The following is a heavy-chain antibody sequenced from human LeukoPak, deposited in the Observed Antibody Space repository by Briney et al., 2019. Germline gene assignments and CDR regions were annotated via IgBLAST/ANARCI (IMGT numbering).Heavy chain of an antibody. J-gene: IGHJ6*02. CDR3: AKAYVHNYYYYGMDV. D-gene: IGHD3-16*01. Sequence: GGSLRLSCAASGFTFSSYAMSWVRQAPGKGLEWVSAISGSGGSTYYADSVKGRFTISRDNSKNTLYLQMNSLRAEDTAVYYCAKAYVHNYYYYGMDVWGQGTTVTVSS. CDR1: GFTFSSYA. V-gene: IGHV3-23*01. CDR2: ISGSGGST.